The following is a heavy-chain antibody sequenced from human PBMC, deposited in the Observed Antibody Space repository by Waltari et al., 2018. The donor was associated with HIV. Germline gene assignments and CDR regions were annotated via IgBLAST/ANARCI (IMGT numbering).Heavy chain of an antibody. Sequence: QVHLPQWGSGLLKPSGTLSLTCAVYGGSFSGYYWTWIRQSPGRGLEWMGEIDHTGTSTDNPSLKGRVTMSVDTSKNQFSLTLKSVTAADTAVYYCVRGFGNYGFYFDYWGQGKLVSVSS. CDR1: GGSFSGYY. J-gene: IGHJ4*02. CDR2: IDHTGTS. V-gene: IGHV4-34*02. CDR3: VRGFGNYGFYFDY. D-gene: IGHD3-16*01.